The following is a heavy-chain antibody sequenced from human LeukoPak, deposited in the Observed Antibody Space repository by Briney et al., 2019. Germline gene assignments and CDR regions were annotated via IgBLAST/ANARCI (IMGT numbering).Heavy chain of an antibody. Sequence: ASVKVSCKASAYTFTYYYIHWVRQAPGQGLEWMGIINPSGGSTSYAQKFQGRVTMTRDMSTSTVYMELNSLRSEDTAVYYCARGPPDYGDYNYYYYMDVWGEGTTVTVSS. V-gene: IGHV1-46*01. J-gene: IGHJ6*03. CDR1: AYTFTYYY. D-gene: IGHD4-17*01. CDR3: ARGPPDYGDYNYYYYMDV. CDR2: INPSGGST.